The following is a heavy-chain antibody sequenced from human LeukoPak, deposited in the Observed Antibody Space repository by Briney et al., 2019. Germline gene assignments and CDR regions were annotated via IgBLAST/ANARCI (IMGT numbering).Heavy chain of an antibody. Sequence: GGSLRLSCAASGFTFSSYAMSWVRQAPGKGLEWVSAISGSGGSTYYADSVKGRFTISRDNSKNTLYLQMNGLRAEDTAVYYCVKEEVCRRSSCHVEDYWGQGTLVTVSS. CDR1: GFTFSSYA. D-gene: IGHD2-2*01. J-gene: IGHJ4*02. V-gene: IGHV3-23*01. CDR2: ISGSGGST. CDR3: VKEEVCRRSSCHVEDY.